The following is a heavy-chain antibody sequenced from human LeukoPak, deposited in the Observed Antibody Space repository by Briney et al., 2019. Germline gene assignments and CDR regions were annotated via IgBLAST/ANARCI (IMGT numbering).Heavy chain of an antibody. J-gene: IGHJ4*02. V-gene: IGHV3-21*01. D-gene: IGHD3-22*01. CDR1: GFTFSSYS. Sequence: GGALRLSCVASGFTFSSYSMKWVRQAPGDGLEGVSAISSSSSYIYYADSVKGRFTISRDNAKNSLYLQMNSLRAEDTAVYYRARDHRGYYDSSGVFDYWGQGTLVTVSS. CDR3: ARDHRGYYDSSGVFDY. CDR2: ISSSSSYI.